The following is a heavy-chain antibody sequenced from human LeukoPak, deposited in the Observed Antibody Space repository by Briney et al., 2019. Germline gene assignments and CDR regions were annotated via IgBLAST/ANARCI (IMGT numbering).Heavy chain of an antibody. CDR3: ARFVGIAVAGTDY. V-gene: IGHV4-59*08. J-gene: IGHJ4*02. D-gene: IGHD6-19*01. CDR2: IHYSGST. Sequence: SETLSLTCTVSGGSISSYYWSWIRQPPGKGLEWIGYIHYSGSTSYNPSLKSRVTISVDTSKNQFSLKLSSVTAADTAVYYCARFVGIAVAGTDYWGQGTLVTVSS. CDR1: GGSISSYY.